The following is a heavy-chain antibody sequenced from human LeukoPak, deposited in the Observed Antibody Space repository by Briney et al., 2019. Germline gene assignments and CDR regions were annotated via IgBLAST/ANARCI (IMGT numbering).Heavy chain of an antibody. CDR2: ISSGSTI. Sequence: GGSLRLSCAASGFTFSDYYMSWIRQAPGKGLEWVSYISSGSTIYYADSVKGRFTISRDNAKNSLYLQMNSLRAEDTAVYYCARVKLQDLDYWGQGTLVTVSS. CDR1: GFTFSDYY. J-gene: IGHJ4*02. CDR3: ARVKLQDLDY. D-gene: IGHD4-11*01. V-gene: IGHV3-11*01.